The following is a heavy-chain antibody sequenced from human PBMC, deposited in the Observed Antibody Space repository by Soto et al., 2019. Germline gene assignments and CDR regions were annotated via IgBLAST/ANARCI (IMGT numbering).Heavy chain of an antibody. CDR3: ARAEYTSGWYFMGIDY. CDR2: TSSDGSKE. J-gene: IGHJ4*02. CDR1: GFTLSSFA. D-gene: IGHD6-19*01. V-gene: IGHV3-30*04. Sequence: QVQMVESGGGVVQPGKSLRLSCAASGFTLSSFAMHWVRQAPGKGLEWVAVTSSDGSKEYYADSVKGRFTISRYNSKNTLYLQMNSLRADDTAVFYCARAEYTSGWYFMGIDYWGQGTLVTVSS.